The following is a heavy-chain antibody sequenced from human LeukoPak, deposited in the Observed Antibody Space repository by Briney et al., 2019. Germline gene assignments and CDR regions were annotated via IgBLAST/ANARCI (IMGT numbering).Heavy chain of an antibody. CDR1: GFTFSTYA. V-gene: IGHV3-53*04. D-gene: IGHD3-10*01. Sequence: PGGSLRLSCAASGFTFSTYAMSWVRQAPGKGLEWVSVIYAGAQTYYADSVRGRFTISRHISKNTLYLQMNSLRAEDTAVYYCARGRVRGDFDYWGQGTLVTVSS. CDR3: ARGRVRGDFDY. J-gene: IGHJ4*02. CDR2: IYAGAQT.